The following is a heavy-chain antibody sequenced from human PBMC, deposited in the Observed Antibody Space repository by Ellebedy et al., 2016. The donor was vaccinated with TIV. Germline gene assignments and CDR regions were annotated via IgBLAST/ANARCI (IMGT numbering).Heavy chain of an antibody. V-gene: IGHV4-34*01. CDR3: ARGLGYFGSRSRWFDS. D-gene: IGHD3-10*01. CDR1: DGSLSGFH. J-gene: IGHJ5*02. CDR2: MSHSGGT. Sequence: MPSETLSLTCEVFDGSLSGFHWTWIRQSPIRGLEWIGEMSHSGGTQYNPSLESRVTFSLDTSKKQISLTLTSVTAADTAKYYCARGLGYFGSRSRWFDSWGQGSLVTVSS.